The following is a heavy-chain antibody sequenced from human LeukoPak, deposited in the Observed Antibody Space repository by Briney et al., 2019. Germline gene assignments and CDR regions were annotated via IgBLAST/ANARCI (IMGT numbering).Heavy chain of an antibody. CDR3: ATSAGYSSSWYEVAAFDI. CDR2: ISSNGGST. Sequence: RGSLRLSCAASGFTFSSYAMHWVRQAPGKRLEYVSAISSNGGSTYYANSVKGRFTISRDNSKNTLYLQMGSLRAEDMAVYYCATSAGYSSSWYEVAAFDIWGQGTMVTVSS. J-gene: IGHJ3*02. CDR1: GFTFSSYA. D-gene: IGHD6-13*01. V-gene: IGHV3-64*01.